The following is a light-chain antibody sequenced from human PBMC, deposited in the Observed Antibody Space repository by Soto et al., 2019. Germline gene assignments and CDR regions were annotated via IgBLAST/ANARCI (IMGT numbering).Light chain of an antibody. CDR3: QHSYSTPRT. J-gene: IGKJ4*01. CDR2: AAS. V-gene: IGKV1-39*01. Sequence: MTPSPSALAASVGDRVTITCRSSQSISSYLNWYQQQPGKAPKLLIYAASSLQSGVPSRFSGSGSGTDFTLTISSLQPEDFATYYCQHSYSTPRTFGGGTKVDI. CDR1: QSISSY.